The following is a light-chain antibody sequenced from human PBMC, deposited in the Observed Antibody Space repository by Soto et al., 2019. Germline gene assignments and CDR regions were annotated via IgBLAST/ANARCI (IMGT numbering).Light chain of an antibody. CDR2: DVS. J-gene: IGLJ1*01. Sequence: QSALTQPASVSGSPGQSITISCTGTSSDVGGYNYVSWYQQHPGKAPKLMIYDVSYRPSGVSNRFSGSKSGNTASLTISGLQAEDEADYYCSSYTSSSTPDFGTGTKPPS. CDR3: SSYTSSSTPD. CDR1: SSDVGGYNY. V-gene: IGLV2-14*01.